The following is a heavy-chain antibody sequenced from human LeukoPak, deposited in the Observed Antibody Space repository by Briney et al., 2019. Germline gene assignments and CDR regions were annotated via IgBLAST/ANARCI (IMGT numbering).Heavy chain of an antibody. J-gene: IGHJ4*02. Sequence: SETLSLTCTVSGGSISSSSYYWGWIRRPPGKGLEWIGSIYYSGSTYYNPSLKSRVTISVDTSKNQFSLKLSSVTAADTAVYYCARHSHSSSWYRNYWGQGTLVTVSS. CDR1: GGSISSSSYY. V-gene: IGHV4-39*01. CDR3: ARHSHSSSWYRNY. D-gene: IGHD6-13*01. CDR2: IYYSGST.